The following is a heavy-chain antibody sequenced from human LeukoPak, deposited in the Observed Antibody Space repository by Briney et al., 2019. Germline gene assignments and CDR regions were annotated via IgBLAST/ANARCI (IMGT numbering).Heavy chain of an antibody. CDR2: IYPGDSDT. CDR3: ARLLNWGIYGDYARGAFDI. V-gene: IGHV5-51*01. D-gene: IGHD4-17*01. Sequence: GESLEISCKGSGYSFTSYWIGWVRQMPGKGLEWMGIIYPGDSDTRYSPSFQGQVTISADKSISTAYLQWSSLKASDTAMYYCARLLNWGIYGDYARGAFDIWGQGTMVTVSS. J-gene: IGHJ3*02. CDR1: GYSFTSYW.